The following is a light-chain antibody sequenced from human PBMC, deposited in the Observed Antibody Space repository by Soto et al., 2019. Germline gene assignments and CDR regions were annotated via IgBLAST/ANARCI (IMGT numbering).Light chain of an antibody. J-gene: IGKJ2*01. Sequence: EIVLTQSPGALSLSPGEGATLSCRASQSLSSSYVAWYQQKLGQPPRLLIYGASNRATGTPDRFSGSWSGTEFTLTISRLEPEDFAVYYCQQYGISPSYTFAQGTKVDIK. CDR3: QQYGISPSYT. CDR2: GAS. V-gene: IGKV3-20*01. CDR1: QSLSSSY.